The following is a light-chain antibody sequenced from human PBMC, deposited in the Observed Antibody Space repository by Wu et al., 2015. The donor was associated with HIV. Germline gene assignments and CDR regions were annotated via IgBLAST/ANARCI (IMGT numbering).Light chain of an antibody. Sequence: EIVLTQSPGTLSLSPGERATLSCRASQSVSSSDLAWYQQKPGEAPRLLIYGASSTATGIPDRFSGSGSGTDFTLTISRLEPEDFAVYYCQQYNTWPPWTFGQGTKVEIK. V-gene: IGKV3-20*01. CDR2: GAS. CDR3: QQYNTWPPWT. CDR1: QSVSSSD. J-gene: IGKJ1*01.